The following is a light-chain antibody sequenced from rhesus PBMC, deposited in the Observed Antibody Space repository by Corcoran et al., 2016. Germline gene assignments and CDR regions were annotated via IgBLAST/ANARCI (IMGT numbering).Light chain of an antibody. CDR2: VAS. V-gene: IGKV1-36*02. CDR1: QGISDY. J-gene: IGKJ2*01. Sequence: DIQMTQSPSSLFASLGDRVTITCRASQGISDYLSWYQQKPGKAPKRLIYVASRLESGVPSRFSGSGSGTEFTLTIRSLQPEDFASYYCLQGYSTPYSFGQGTKVEIK. CDR3: LQGYSTPYS.